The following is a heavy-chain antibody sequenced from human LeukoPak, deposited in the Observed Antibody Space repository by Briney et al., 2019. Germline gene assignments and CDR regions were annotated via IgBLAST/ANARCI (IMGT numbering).Heavy chain of an antibody. CDR2: ISAYNGNT. CDR3: ATASAGRSSSVPFDY. Sequence: ASVKVSCKASGYTFTSYGISWVRQAPGQGLEWMGWISAYNGNTNYAQKLQGRVTMTTDTSTSTAYMELRSLRSDDTAVYYCATASAGRSSSVPFDYWGQGTLVTVSS. V-gene: IGHV1-18*01. CDR1: GYTFTSYG. J-gene: IGHJ4*02. D-gene: IGHD6-6*01.